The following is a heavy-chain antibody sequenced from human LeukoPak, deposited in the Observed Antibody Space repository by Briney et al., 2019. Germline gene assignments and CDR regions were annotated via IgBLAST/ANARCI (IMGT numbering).Heavy chain of an antibody. Sequence: GRSLRLSCAASGFTFSSYAMHWVRQAPGKGLEWVAVISYDGSNKYYADSVKGRFTISRDNSKNTLYLQMNSLRAEDTAVYYCASGTGCSSTSCYGDYYYGMDVWGQGTTVTVSS. J-gene: IGHJ6*02. CDR2: ISYDGSNK. CDR1: GFTFSSYA. D-gene: IGHD2-2*01. V-gene: IGHV3-30*04. CDR3: ASGTGCSSTSCYGDYYYGMDV.